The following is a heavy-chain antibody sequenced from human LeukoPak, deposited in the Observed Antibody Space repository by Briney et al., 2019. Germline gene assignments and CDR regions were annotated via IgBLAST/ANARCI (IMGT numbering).Heavy chain of an antibody. V-gene: IGHV4-30-2*01. CDR2: IYHSGST. CDR3: ARSDRGYSYGSDY. D-gene: IGHD5-18*01. J-gene: IGHJ4*02. CDR1: GGSISSGGYS. Sequence: SQTLSLTCAVSGGSISSGGYSWSWIRQPPGKGLEWIGYIYHSGSTYYNPSLKSRVTISVDRSKNQFSLKLSSVTAADTAVYYCARSDRGYSYGSDYWGPGTLVTVSS.